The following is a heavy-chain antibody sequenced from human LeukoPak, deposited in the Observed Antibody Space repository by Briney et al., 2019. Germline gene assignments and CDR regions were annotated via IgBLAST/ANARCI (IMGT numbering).Heavy chain of an antibody. CDR2: IKQDGSEK. CDR3: ARGYSGSYSGSGGAFDI. Sequence: GGSLRLSCAASGFTFSSYSMNWVRQAPGKGLEWVANIKQDGSEKYYVDSVKGRFTISRDNAKNSLYLQMNSLRAEDTAVYYCARGYSGSYSGSGGAFDIWGQGTMVTVSS. D-gene: IGHD1-26*01. J-gene: IGHJ3*02. V-gene: IGHV3-7*01. CDR1: GFTFSSYS.